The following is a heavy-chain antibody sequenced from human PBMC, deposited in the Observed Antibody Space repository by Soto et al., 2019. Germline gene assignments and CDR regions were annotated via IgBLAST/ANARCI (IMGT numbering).Heavy chain of an antibody. J-gene: IGHJ3*02. CDR2: ISAYTVNT. Sequence: ASVKVSCKASGYTFTSYGISWVRQAPGQGLEWMGWISAYTVNTLYAQKIQGRVTITTDTSTSTAYMELSSLRSEDTAVYYCARLYYYHSSGYLESVDIWGQGTLVTVSS. CDR1: GYTFTSYG. D-gene: IGHD3-22*01. V-gene: IGHV1-18*01. CDR3: ARLYYYHSSGYLESVDI.